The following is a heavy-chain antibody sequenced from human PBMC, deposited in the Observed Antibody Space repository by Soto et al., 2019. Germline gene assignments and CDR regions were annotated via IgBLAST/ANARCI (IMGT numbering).Heavy chain of an antibody. CDR3: ARDPQQRLSDSYCYGMDV. CDR1: GFTFSRYG. Sequence: EVQLVESGGGLVKPGGSRSLSCAASGFTFSRYGMNWVRQAPGKGLELVSSISGLSSYIYYADSVKGRFTVSRDNAKNSLYVQMNSLRAEDTAVYYCARDPQQRLSDSYCYGMDVWGQGTTVIVSS. CDR2: ISGLSSYI. D-gene: IGHD6-25*01. V-gene: IGHV3-21*02. J-gene: IGHJ6*02.